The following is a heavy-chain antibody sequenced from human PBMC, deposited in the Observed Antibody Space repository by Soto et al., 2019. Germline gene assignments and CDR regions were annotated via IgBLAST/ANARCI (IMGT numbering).Heavy chain of an antibody. V-gene: IGHV3-21*01. CDR3: ARVSGEYRDY. Sequence: GGSLRLSCAASGFTFSSYTMNWVRQAPEKGLEWVSSITGTSSYIFYADSVKGRFTISRDSAKNSLYLQMSGLRAEDTAVYYCARVSGEYRDYWGQGTLVTVSS. J-gene: IGHJ4*02. D-gene: IGHD1-26*01. CDR2: ITGTSSYI. CDR1: GFTFSSYT.